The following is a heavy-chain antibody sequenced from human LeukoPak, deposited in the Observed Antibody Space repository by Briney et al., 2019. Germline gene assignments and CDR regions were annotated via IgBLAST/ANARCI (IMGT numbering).Heavy chain of an antibody. J-gene: IGHJ6*03. V-gene: IGHV3-7*01. D-gene: IGHD1-26*01. Sequence: GGSLRLSCAASGFTFSSYWMSWVRQAPGKGLEWVANIKQDGSEKYYVDSVKVRFTISRDNAKNSLYLQMNSLRAEDTAVYYCARVGATYYYYYMDVWGKGTTVTVSS. CDR2: IKQDGSEK. CDR1: GFTFSSYW. CDR3: ARVGATYYYYYMDV.